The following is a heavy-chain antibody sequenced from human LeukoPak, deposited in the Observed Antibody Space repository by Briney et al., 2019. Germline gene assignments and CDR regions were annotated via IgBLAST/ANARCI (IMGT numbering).Heavy chain of an antibody. CDR2: IYYSGST. CDR1: GGSISSGGYY. V-gene: IGHV4-31*03. J-gene: IGHJ4*02. CDR3: ASTPSDYGDYWVDY. Sequence: PSQTLSLTCTVSGGSISSGGYYWSWIRQHPGKGLEWIGYIYYSGSTYYNPSLKSRVTISVDTSKNQFSLKLSSVTAADTAVYYCASTPSDYGDYWVDYWGQGTLVTVSS. D-gene: IGHD4-17*01.